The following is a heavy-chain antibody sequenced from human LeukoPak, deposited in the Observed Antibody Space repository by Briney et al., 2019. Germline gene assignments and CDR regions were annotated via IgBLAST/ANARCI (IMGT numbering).Heavy chain of an antibody. Sequence: SETLSLTCTVSGGSISSSSYYWGWIRQPPGKGLEWIGSIYYSGSTYYNPSLKSRVTISVDTSKNQFSLKLSSVTAADTAVYYCARLGKMDVWGKGTTVTISS. CDR3: ARLGKMDV. CDR1: GGSISSSSYY. CDR2: IYYSGST. D-gene: IGHD1-26*01. J-gene: IGHJ6*04. V-gene: IGHV4-39*01.